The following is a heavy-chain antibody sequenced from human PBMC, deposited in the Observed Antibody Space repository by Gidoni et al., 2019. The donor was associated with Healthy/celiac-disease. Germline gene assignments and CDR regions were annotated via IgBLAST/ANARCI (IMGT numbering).Heavy chain of an antibody. D-gene: IGHD4-17*01. CDR1: GYTLTGYY. V-gene: IGHV1-2*02. Sequence: QVQLVQSGAEVKKPGASVKVSCKASGYTLTGYYMHWVRQAPGQGLEWMGWINPNSGGTNYAQKFQGRFTMTRDTSISTAYMELSRLRSDDTAVYYCAVGSTVTTARDYYYMDVWGKGTTVTVSS. CDR2: INPNSGGT. CDR3: AVGSTVTTARDYYYMDV. J-gene: IGHJ6*03.